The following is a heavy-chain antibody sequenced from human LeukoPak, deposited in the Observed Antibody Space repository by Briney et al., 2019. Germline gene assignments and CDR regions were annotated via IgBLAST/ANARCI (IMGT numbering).Heavy chain of an antibody. CDR3: ACLTTADAFDI. CDR1: GGSISIYY. Sequence: SETLPLTCTVSGGSISIYYWSWIRQPPGKGLEWIGYIYDSGSTNYNPSLKSRVTISVDTSKNQFSLKLSSVTAADTAVYYCACLTTADAFDIWGQGTMVTVSS. J-gene: IGHJ3*02. D-gene: IGHD3-22*01. V-gene: IGHV4-59*01. CDR2: IYDSGST.